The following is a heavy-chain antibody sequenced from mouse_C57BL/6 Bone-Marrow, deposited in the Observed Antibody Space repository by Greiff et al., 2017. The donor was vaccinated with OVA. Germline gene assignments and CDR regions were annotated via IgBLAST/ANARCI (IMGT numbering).Heavy chain of an antibody. J-gene: IGHJ3*01. Sequence: QVQLQQPGAELVRPGTSVKLSCKASGYTFTSYWMHWVKQRPGQGLEWIGVIDPSDSYTNYNQKFKGKATLTVDTSSSTAYMQLISLTSEDSAVYCCARTAQATGFAYWGQGTLVTVSA. CDR2: IDPSDSYT. V-gene: IGHV1-59*01. CDR3: ARTAQATGFAY. CDR1: GYTFTSYW. D-gene: IGHD3-2*02.